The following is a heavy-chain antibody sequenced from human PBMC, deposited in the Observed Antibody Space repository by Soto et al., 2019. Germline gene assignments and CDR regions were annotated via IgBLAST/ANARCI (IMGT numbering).Heavy chain of an antibody. J-gene: IGHJ6*02. Sequence: ASVKVSCKASGYTFTIYCISWVRQAPGQGLEWMGWISAYNGNTNYAQKLQGRVTMTTDTSTSTAYMELRSLRSDDTAVYYCARDPRITIYGVVTPKDVMXVWGQGTTVXVSS. V-gene: IGHV1-18*01. CDR3: ARDPRITIYGVVTPKDVMXV. D-gene: IGHD3-3*01. CDR2: ISAYNGNT. CDR1: GYTFTIYC.